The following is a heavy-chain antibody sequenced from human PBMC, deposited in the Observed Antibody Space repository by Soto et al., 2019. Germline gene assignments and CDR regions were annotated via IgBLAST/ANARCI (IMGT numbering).Heavy chain of an antibody. D-gene: IGHD5-12*01. CDR1: GYTFTSYG. V-gene: IGHV1-18*01. CDR2: ISAYNGNT. Sequence: ASVKVSCKASGYTFTSYGISWVRQAPGQGLEWMGWISAYNGNTNYAQKLQGRVTMTTDTSTSTAYMELRSLRSDDTAVYYCARDPQDIVATICFDYWGQGTLVTVSS. J-gene: IGHJ4*02. CDR3: ARDPQDIVATICFDY.